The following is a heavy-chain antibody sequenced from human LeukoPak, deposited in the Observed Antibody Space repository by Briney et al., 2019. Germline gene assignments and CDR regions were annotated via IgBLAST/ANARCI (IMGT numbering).Heavy chain of an antibody. CDR1: GGTFSSYA. CDR3: ARARHFDWLFGGWFDP. J-gene: IGHJ5*02. CDR2: MNPNSGNT. V-gene: IGHV1-8*02. D-gene: IGHD3-9*01. Sequence: ASVKVSCKASGGTFSSYAISWVRQAPGQGLEWMGWMNPNSGNTGYAQKFQGRVTMTRNTSISTAYMELSSLRSEDTAVYYCARARHFDWLFGGWFDPWGQGTLVTVS.